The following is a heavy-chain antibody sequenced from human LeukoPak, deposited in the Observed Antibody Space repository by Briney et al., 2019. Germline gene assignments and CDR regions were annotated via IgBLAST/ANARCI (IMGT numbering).Heavy chain of an antibody. D-gene: IGHD2-2*02. V-gene: IGHV3-23*01. J-gene: IGHJ4*02. CDR1: GFTFSSYG. Sequence: GGSLRLSCAASGFTFSSYGMSWVRQAPGKGLEWVSAISGSGGSTYYADSVKGRFTIPRDNSKNTLYLQMNSLRAEDTAVYYCANDVPDCSSTSCYSDYWGQGTLVTVSS. CDR3: ANDVPDCSSTSCYSDY. CDR2: ISGSGGST.